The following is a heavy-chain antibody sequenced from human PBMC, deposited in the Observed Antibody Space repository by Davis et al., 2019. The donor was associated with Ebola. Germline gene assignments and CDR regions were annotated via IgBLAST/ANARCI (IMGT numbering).Heavy chain of an antibody. CDR2: INPNSGGT. D-gene: IGHD6-13*01. CDR3: ARDKKGQQLADP. V-gene: IGHV1-2*02. Sequence: AASVKVSCKASGYTFTDYYWVRQAPGQGLEWMGWINPNSGGTNYAQKFQGRVTMTRDKSISTAYMELSRLRSDDTAVYYCARDKKGQQLADPWGQGTLVTVSS. CDR1: GYTFTDY. J-gene: IGHJ5*02.